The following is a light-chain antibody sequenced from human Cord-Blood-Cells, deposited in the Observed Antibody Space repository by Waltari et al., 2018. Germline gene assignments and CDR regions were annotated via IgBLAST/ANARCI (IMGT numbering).Light chain of an antibody. Sequence: DIQMTQSASYLSESVGDRVAITCREMQSISSYLNLQQQKPWKAPKLLIYAASSLQSGVPSRFSGSESRTDFTLTIRSLQPEDSAQDYWQQSYCTPMYTFRQGTKLEIK. CDR3: QQSYCTPMYT. V-gene: IGKV1-39*01. J-gene: IGKJ2*01. CDR2: AAS. CDR1: QSISSY.